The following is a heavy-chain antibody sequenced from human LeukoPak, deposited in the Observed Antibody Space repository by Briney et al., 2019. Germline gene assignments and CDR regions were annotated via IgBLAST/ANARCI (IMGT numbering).Heavy chain of an antibody. V-gene: IGHV1-2*02. J-gene: IGHJ3*02. D-gene: IGHD2-2*01. CDR2: INPNSGGT. CDR3: AREECSSTSCPAAFDI. Sequence: ASVKVSCKASGYTFTGYYMHWVRQAPGQGLEWMGWINPNSGGTNYAQKFQGRVTMTRDTSISTAYMELSRLRSDDTAVYYCAREECSSTSCPAAFDIWGQGTMVTVSS. CDR1: GYTFTGYY.